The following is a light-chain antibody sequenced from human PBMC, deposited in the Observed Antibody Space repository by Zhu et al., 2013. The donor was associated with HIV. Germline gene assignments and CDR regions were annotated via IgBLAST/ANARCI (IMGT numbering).Light chain of an antibody. CDR3: CSYAGSSTPYI. Sequence: QSALTQPASVSGSPGQSITISCTGTSSNVGSYTLVSWYQQHPGKAPKLLIYEVTKRPSGVSGRFSGSKSGNTASLTISGLRAEDEADYYCCSYAGSSTPYIFGTGSKVTVV. V-gene: IGLV2-23*02. CDR1: SSNVGSYTL. CDR2: EVT. J-gene: IGLJ1*01.